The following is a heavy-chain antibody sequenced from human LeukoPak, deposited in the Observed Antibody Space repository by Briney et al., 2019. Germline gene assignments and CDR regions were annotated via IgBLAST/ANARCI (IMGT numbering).Heavy chain of an antibody. CDR3: GHDPNGNYIVAFDF. V-gene: IGHV3-23*01. CDR2: ILGGGGT. Sequence: PGGSLRLSCAASGLIFHNYALVWIRRAPGKGPEWVSAILGGGGTFYADAVKGRFTISRDNSKNTLYLQMNSLRAEDTATYYCGHDPNGNYIVAFDFCGRGTMVTVSS. J-gene: IGHJ3*01. D-gene: IGHD4-17*01. CDR1: GLIFHNYA.